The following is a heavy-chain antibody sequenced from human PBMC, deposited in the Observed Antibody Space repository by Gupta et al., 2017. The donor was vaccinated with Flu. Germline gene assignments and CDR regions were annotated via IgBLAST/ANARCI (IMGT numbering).Heavy chain of an antibody. CDR2: ISSSSSYI. D-gene: IGHD1-1*01. J-gene: IGHJ4*02. CDR1: GFTFSSYS. CDR3: AREVWNEMSKEFDY. Sequence: EVQLVESGGGLVKPGGSLRLSCAASGFTFSSYSMNWVRQAPGKGLEWVSSISSSSSYIYYADSVKGRFTISRDNAKNSLYLQMNSLRAEDTAVYYCAREVWNEMSKEFDYWGQGTLVTVSS. V-gene: IGHV3-21*01.